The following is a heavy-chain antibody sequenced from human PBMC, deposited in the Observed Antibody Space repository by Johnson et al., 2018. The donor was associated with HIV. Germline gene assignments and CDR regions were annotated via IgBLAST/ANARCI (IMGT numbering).Heavy chain of an antibody. D-gene: IGHD3-16*01. CDR3: ARESRIWA. V-gene: IGHV3-11*04. CDR1: GFTFSDYN. J-gene: IGHJ3*01. CDR2: ISRSGTTI. Sequence: VQLVESGGGLVKPGGSLRLSCATSGFTFSDYNMNWIRQAPGKGLEWISYISRSGTTIYYADSVKDRFTISRDNAKSSLSLQMNSLRAEDTAVYYCARESRIWAWGQGTMVTVSS.